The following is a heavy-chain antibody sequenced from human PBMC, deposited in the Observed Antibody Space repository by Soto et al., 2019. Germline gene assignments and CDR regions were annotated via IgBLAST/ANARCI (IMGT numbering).Heavy chain of an antibody. CDR3: ARDPSPYNSGWYGIDF. CDR1: GFMFNAYA. V-gene: IGHV3-30*04. J-gene: IGHJ4*01. Sequence: VGSLRLSCAASGFMFNAYAMLWVRQAPGKGLEWVAAISYDGTNKYYADSIKGRFTISRDNSANTLFLQVNSLRREDTAMYYCARDPSPYNSGWYGIDFWGHGTLVTVSS. D-gene: IGHD6-19*01. CDR2: ISYDGTNK.